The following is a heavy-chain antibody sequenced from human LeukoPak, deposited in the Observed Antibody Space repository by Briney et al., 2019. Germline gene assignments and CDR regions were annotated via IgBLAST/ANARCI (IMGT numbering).Heavy chain of an antibody. CDR1: GFTFSSYG. D-gene: IGHD3-22*01. J-gene: IGHJ4*02. CDR3: ARDAYPDYYDSSGYYY. CDR2: ISYDGSNK. V-gene: IGHV3-30*03. Sequence: PGRSLRLSCAASGFTFSSYGMHWVRQAPGKGLEWVAVISYDGSNKYYADSVKGRFTISRDNSKNTLYLQMNSLRAEDTAVYYCARDAYPDYYDSSGYYYWGQGTLVTVSS.